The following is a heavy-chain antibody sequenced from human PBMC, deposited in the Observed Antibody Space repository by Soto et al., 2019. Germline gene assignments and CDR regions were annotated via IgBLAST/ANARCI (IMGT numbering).Heavy chain of an antibody. CDR3: ARDYCTNGVCYIDY. V-gene: IGHV1-2*04. CDR1: GYTFTGYY. J-gene: IGHJ4*02. CDR2: INPNSGGT. D-gene: IGHD2-8*01. Sequence: ASVKVSCKASGYTFTGYYMHWVRQAPGQGLEWMGWINPNSGGTNYAQKFQGWVTMTRDTSISTAYMELSRLRSDDTAVYYCARDYCTNGVCYIDYWGQGTLVTVSS.